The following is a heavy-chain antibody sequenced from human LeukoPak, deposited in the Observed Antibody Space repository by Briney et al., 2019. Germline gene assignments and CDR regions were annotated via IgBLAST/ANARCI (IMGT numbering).Heavy chain of an antibody. V-gene: IGHV3-30-3*01. CDR3: ARDQSRGQWLLIY. D-gene: IGHD3-22*01. CDR1: GFTFSSYA. J-gene: IGHJ4*02. Sequence: PGRSLRLSCAASGFTFSSYAMHWVRQAPGKGLEWVAVISYDGSNKYYADSVKGRFTISRDNSKNTLYLQMNSLRAEDTAVYNCARDQSRGQWLLIYSGQGTLVTVSS. CDR2: ISYDGSNK.